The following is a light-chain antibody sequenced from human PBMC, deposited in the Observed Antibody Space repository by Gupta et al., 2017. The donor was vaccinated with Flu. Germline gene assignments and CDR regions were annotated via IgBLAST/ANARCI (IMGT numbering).Light chain of an antibody. CDR3: KVWDGRTVV. J-gene: IGLJ1*01. CDR2: RDR. CDR1: NIGSKN. V-gene: IGLV3-9*01. Sequence: VPGKTTRIPWGGDNIGSKNVQWYQQKPGKAPVWVSYRDRQRPSGIPERLYGANSGNMATMKISGVQAGEESKDSCKVWDGRTVVFGTGTMVTV.